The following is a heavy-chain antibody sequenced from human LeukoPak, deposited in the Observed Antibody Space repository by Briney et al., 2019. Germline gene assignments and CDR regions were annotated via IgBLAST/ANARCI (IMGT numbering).Heavy chain of an antibody. CDR1: GYTFTSYG. V-gene: IGHV1-18*01. D-gene: IGHD3-10*01. Sequence: ASVKVSYKASGYTFTSYGISWVRQAPGQGLEWMGWISGYNGNTNYAQNLQGRVTVTTDTSTSTAYMELRSLTSDDTAVYYCARDKSGSGSYIDYWGQGTLVTVSS. J-gene: IGHJ4*02. CDR3: ARDKSGSGSYIDY. CDR2: ISGYNGNT.